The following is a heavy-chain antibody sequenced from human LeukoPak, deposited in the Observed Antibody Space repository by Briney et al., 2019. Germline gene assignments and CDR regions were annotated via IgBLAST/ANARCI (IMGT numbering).Heavy chain of an antibody. CDR1: GFTFSGYW. CDR2: INSDGSST. D-gene: IGHD3-10*01. J-gene: IGHJ3*02. V-gene: IGHV3-74*01. CDR3: ARANYYGSGRAAFDI. Sequence: AGGSLRLSCAASGFTFSGYWMHWVRHAPGKGLVWVSRINSDGSSTSYADSVKSRFTISRDNAKNTLYLQMNSLRAEDTAVYYCARANYYGSGRAAFDIWGQGTMVTVSS.